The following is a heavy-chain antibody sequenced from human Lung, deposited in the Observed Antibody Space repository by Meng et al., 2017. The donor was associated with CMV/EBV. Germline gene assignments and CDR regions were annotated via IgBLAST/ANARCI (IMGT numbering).Heavy chain of an antibody. CDR3: ARGGNFDP. V-gene: IGHV7-4-1*02. CDR2: ISTNTGTP. D-gene: IGHD2/OR15-2a*01. J-gene: IGHJ5*02. Sequence: QAQLGQSGYELKKLGASVKVSCKASGYTFSTYPINWVRQAHGRGLEWMGWISTNTGTPTYTQGFTGRFVFSLDTSVSTAYLQISSLKAEDTAVYYCARGGNFDPWGQGTLVTVSS. CDR1: GYTFSTYP.